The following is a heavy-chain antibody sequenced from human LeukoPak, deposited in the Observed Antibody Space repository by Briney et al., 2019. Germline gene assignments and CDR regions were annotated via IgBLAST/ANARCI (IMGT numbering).Heavy chain of an antibody. CDR3: ASDYGSGSYRFDF. CDR2: IYYSGNT. D-gene: IGHD3-10*01. V-gene: IGHV4-59*01. CDR1: GASMSSYS. Sequence: SETLSLTCTVSGASMSSYSWSWIRQPPGKGLEWIGYIYYSGNTIYNPSLKSRLTISLDTPKNQFSLKLTSVTAADTAVYYCASDYGSGSYRFDFWGQESWSSSPQ. J-gene: IGHJ4*01.